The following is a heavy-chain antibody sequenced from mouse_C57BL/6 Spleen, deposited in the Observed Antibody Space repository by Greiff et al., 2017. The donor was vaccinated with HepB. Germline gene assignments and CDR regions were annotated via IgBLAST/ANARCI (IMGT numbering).Heavy chain of an antibody. V-gene: IGHV1-62-2*01. Sequence: QVQLQQSGAELVKPGASVKLSCKASGYTFTEYTIHWVKQRSGQGLEWIGWFYPGSGSIKYNEKFKDKATLTADKSSSTVYMELSRLTSEDSAVYFCARHEATYYYGSHAWFAYWGQGTLVTVSA. D-gene: IGHD1-1*01. CDR1: GYTFTEYT. CDR3: ARHEATYYYGSHAWFAY. CDR2: FYPGSGSI. J-gene: IGHJ3*01.